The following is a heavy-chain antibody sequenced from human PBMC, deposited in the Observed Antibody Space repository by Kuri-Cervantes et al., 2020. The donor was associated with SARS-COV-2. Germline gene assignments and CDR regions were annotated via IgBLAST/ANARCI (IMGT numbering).Heavy chain of an antibody. J-gene: IGHJ4*02. V-gene: IGHV3-30*14. CDR2: TSYDGSET. CDR1: GFSFDTYA. D-gene: IGHD3-10*01. Sequence: GESLKISCAASGFSFDTYAMHWVCQAPGKGLEWVAVTSYDGSETYYADSVKGRFTISRDNSKNTLYLQMNSLRAEDTAVYYCARLFTGGPFDYWGQGTLVTVSS. CDR3: ARLFTGGPFDY.